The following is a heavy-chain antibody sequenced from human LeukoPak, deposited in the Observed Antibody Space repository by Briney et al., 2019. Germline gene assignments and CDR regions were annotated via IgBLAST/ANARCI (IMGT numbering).Heavy chain of an antibody. D-gene: IGHD3-10*01. J-gene: IGHJ6*04. CDR2: INEDGRAK. CDR3: ASYYASGVSAYNYYGMDV. CDR1: GFTFSTYW. V-gene: IGHV3-7*03. Sequence: GGSLRLSCVASGFTFSTYWMSWVRQAPGKGLEWVANINEDGRAKYYVDSVMGRFTISRDNAKNSLYLQMNSLRAEDTAVYYCASYYASGVSAYNYYGMDVWGKGTTVTVSS.